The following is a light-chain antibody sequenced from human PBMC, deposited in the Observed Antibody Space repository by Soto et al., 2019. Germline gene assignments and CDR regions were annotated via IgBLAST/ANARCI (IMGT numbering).Light chain of an antibody. CDR2: LNSDGSH. CDR1: SGHSSYT. CDR3: QTWGTGIEV. Sequence: QSVLTQSPSASASLGASVKLTCTLSSGHSSYTIAWHQQQPEKGPRYLMTLNSDGSHRKGDGIPDRFSGSSSGAERYLSISSIQSEDEADYYCQTWGTGIEVFGGGTKVTVL. J-gene: IGLJ3*02. V-gene: IGLV4-69*01.